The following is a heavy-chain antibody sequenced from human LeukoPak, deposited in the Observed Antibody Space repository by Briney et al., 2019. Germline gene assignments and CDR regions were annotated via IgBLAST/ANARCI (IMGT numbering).Heavy chain of an antibody. Sequence: SETLSLTCTVSGGSISSYYWSWIRQPPGKGLEWIGYIYYSGSTSYNPSLKSRVTISIDTSKSQFSLKLNSVTAADTAVYYCARVLRAASWRSYDYWGQGSLVTVSS. V-gene: IGHV4-59*01. CDR1: GGSISSYY. D-gene: IGHD6-25*01. CDR2: IYYSGST. J-gene: IGHJ4*02. CDR3: ARVLRAASWRSYDY.